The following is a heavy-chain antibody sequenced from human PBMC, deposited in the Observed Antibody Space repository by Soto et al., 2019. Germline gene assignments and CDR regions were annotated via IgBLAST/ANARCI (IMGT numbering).Heavy chain of an antibody. V-gene: IGHV3-15*01. CDR1: VFTFSDSW. J-gene: IGHJ6*02. CDR3: TIFGVVMDGMDV. CDR2: IKSKTDGGTT. Sequence: GGALNLSCAASVFTFSDSWMGWFRQAPGEVLEWVGRIKSKTDGGTTDYAAPVKGRFTISRDDSKNTLYLQMNSLKTEDTAVYYCTIFGVVMDGMDVWGQGTTVTVSS. D-gene: IGHD3-3*01.